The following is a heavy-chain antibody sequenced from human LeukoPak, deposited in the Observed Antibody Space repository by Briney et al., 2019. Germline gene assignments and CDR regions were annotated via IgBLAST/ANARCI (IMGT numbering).Heavy chain of an antibody. V-gene: IGHV4-59*01. Sequence: SETLSLTCTVSGYSISSYYWSWIRQPPGKGLEWIGYIYYSGGTYYNPSLKSRVTMSVDTSKNQFSLKLTSVTAADTAVYYCAREDAQEGTNAFDIWGQGTMVTVSS. D-gene: IGHD2-2*01. J-gene: IGHJ3*02. CDR1: GYSISSYY. CDR2: IYYSGGT. CDR3: AREDAQEGTNAFDI.